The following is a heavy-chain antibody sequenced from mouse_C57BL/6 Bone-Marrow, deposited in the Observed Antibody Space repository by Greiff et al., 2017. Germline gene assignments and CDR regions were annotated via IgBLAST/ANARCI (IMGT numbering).Heavy chain of an antibody. J-gene: IGHJ1*03. CDR2: IYPGSGST. CDR1: GYTFTSYW. Sequence: VQLQQPGAELVKPGASVTMSCKASGYTFTSYWITWVKQRPGQGLEWIGEIYPGSGSTNYNAEFKSKATLTVDTSSSTAYMQLSILTSEHSAVYYGARPYSSSYRYFDVWGTGTTVTVSS. D-gene: IGHD2-5*01. V-gene: IGHV1-55*01. CDR3: ARPYSSSYRYFDV.